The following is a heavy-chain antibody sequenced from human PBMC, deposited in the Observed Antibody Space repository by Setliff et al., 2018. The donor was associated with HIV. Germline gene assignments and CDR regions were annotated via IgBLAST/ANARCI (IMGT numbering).Heavy chain of an antibody. Sequence: SETLSLTCTVSGGSISSHYWSWIRQPPGKGLEWIGYIYYSGITNYNPSLKSRVTISVDTSKNQFSLKLSSVTAADTAGYYCARDRTDYNVLTGQNYYYYGMDVWGQGTTVTVSS. D-gene: IGHD3-9*01. CDR1: GGSISSHY. CDR2: IYYSGIT. V-gene: IGHV4-59*11. J-gene: IGHJ6*02. CDR3: ARDRTDYNVLTGQNYYYYGMDV.